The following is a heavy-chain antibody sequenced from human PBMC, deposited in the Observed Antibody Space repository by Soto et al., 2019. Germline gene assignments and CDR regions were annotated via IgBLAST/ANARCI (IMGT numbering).Heavy chain of an antibody. CDR1: GFTFSSYG. CDR3: AKVGYSGSSFDY. CDR2: ISYDGSNK. V-gene: IGHV3-30*18. Sequence: QVQLVESGGGVVQPGRSLRLSCAASGFTFSSYGMHWVRQAPGKGLEWVAFISYDGSNKYYADSVKGRFTISRDNSKNSLYLQMNSLRAEDTAVYYCAKVGYSGSSFDYWGQGTLVTVSS. D-gene: IGHD5-12*01. J-gene: IGHJ4*02.